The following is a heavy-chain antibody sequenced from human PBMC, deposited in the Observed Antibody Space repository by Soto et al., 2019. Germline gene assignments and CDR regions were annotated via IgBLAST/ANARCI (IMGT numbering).Heavy chain of an antibody. CDR3: ARVPLDCSGGREGGGTCYYYGMDV. CDR2: IYYSGST. J-gene: IGHJ6*02. Sequence: SETLSLTCTVSGGSISSYYWGWIRQPPGKGLEWIGYIYYSGSTNYNPSLKSRVTISVDTSKNQFSLKLSSVTAADTAVYYCARVPLDCSGGREGGGTCYYYGMDVWGQGTTVTVSS. D-gene: IGHD2-15*01. V-gene: IGHV4-59*01. CDR1: GGSISSYY.